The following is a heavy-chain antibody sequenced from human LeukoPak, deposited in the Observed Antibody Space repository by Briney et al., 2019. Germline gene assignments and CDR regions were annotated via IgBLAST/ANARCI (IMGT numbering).Heavy chain of an antibody. V-gene: IGHV3-23*01. CDR3: AKDRRRGSSGWYYFDY. Sequence: PGGSLRLSCAASGFTFSSYAMSWVRQAPGKGLEWVSAISGSGGSTYYADSVKGRFTISRDNSKNTLYLQTNSLRAEDTAVYYCAKDRRRGSSGWYYFDYWGQGTLVTVSS. J-gene: IGHJ4*02. D-gene: IGHD6-19*01. CDR2: ISGSGGST. CDR1: GFTFSSYA.